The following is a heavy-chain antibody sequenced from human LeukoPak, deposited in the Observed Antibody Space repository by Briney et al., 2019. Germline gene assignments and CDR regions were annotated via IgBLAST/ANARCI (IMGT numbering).Heavy chain of an antibody. CDR2: ISGNGGST. V-gene: IGHV3-23*01. J-gene: IGHJ4*02. CDR3: AKAFPRYCSSTSCPVYYFDY. D-gene: IGHD2-2*01. CDR1: GFTFSSYA. Sequence: PGGSLRLSCAASGFTFSSYAMSWVRQAPGKGLEWVSAISGNGGSTYYADSVKGRFTISRDDSKNTLYLQMNSLRAEDTAVYYCAKAFPRYCSSTSCPVYYFDYWGQGTLVTVSS.